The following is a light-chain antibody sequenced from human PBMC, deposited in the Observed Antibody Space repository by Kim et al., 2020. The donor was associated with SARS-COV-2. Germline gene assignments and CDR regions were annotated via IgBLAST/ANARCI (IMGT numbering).Light chain of an antibody. CDR1: ELGNKY. Sequence: PEQTATITCSGEELGNKYIGGYPQSTGKSPMLVIYQDIMCPSGIPERFSGSTSGNTATLTISGTQALDEAVYYCQAWDSSTSSWVFGGGTQLTVL. CDR3: QAWDSSTSSWV. CDR2: QDI. J-gene: IGLJ3*02. V-gene: IGLV3-1*01.